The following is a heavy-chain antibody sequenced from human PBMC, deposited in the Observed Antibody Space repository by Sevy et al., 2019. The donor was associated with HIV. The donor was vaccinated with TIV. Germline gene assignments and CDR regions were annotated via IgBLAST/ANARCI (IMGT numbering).Heavy chain of an antibody. J-gene: IGHJ4*02. V-gene: IGHV3-30*09. Sequence: GGSLRLSCAASGFTFSSYALLWVRQAPGKGLEWVSLISYDGSKKYYSDSVKGRFAISRDESKTTLFLQMNNLRSEDTAIYYCARVGVSYCTDDCYHRFDYWGRGTLVTVSS. D-gene: IGHD2-21*02. CDR1: GFTFSSYA. CDR3: ARVGVSYCTDDCYHRFDY. CDR2: ISYDGSKK.